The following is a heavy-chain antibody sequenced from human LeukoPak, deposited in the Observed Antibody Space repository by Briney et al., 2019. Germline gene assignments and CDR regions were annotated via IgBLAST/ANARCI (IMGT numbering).Heavy chain of an antibody. CDR3: ARELSGGTFDY. V-gene: IGHV3-48*03. D-gene: IGHD2-15*01. J-gene: IGHJ4*02. CDR1: RFTFSSYE. CDR2: ISSSGSTI. Sequence: GGSLRLSCAASRFTFSSYEMNWVRQAPGKGLEWVSYISSSGSTIYYADSVKGRFTISRDNAKNSLYLQTNSLRAEDTAIYYCARELSGGTFDYWGQGTLVTVSS.